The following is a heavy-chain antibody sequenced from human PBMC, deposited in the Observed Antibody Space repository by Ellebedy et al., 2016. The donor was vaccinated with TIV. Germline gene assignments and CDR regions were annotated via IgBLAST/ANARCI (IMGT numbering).Heavy chain of an antibody. CDR3: ARDIKTPGDFYYFDY. V-gene: IGHV3-11*01. D-gene: IGHD1-14*01. Sequence: SVKGRFTISRDNAKNSLYLQMNSLSAEDTAVYYCARDIKTPGDFYYFDYWGRGTLVTVSS. J-gene: IGHJ4*02.